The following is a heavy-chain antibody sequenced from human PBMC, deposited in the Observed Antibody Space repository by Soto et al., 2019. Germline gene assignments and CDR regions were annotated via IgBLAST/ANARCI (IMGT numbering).Heavy chain of an antibody. CDR1: GGAFNNYP. CDR2: SIPIRGTA. V-gene: IGHV1-69*13. Sequence: GASVKVSCKAAGGAFNNYPITWVRQAPGQGLEWMGGSIPIRGTANYAQKFQGRVTISVDESTSTAYMELSSLRSEDTAVYYCARGRGYSGDDHYYYFDMDVWGQGTTVTVSS. J-gene: IGHJ6*02. CDR3: ARGRGYSGDDHYYYFDMDV. D-gene: IGHD5-12*01.